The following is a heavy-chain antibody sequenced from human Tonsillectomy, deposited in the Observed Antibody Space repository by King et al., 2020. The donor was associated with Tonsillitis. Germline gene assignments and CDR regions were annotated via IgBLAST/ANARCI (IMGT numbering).Heavy chain of an antibody. CDR2: IDHSGSA. J-gene: IGHJ4*01. Sequence: VQLQQWGAGLLKPSETLSLTCAVYGGSFSGYFWSWIRQPPGKGLEWIGEIDHSGSAKYIPSLKSRVTISVDTSKNQFSLRLTSMTAADTAVYYCARGRQNDYWGQGTLVTVSS. CDR1: GGSFSGYF. V-gene: IGHV4-34*01. CDR3: ARGRQNDY.